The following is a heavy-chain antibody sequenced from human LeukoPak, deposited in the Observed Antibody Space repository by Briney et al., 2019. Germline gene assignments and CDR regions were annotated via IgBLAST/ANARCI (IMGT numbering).Heavy chain of an antibody. V-gene: IGHV4-38-2*02. J-gene: IGHJ4*02. Sequence: PSETLSLTCTVSGYSISTGYYWDWIRQPPGKGLEWIGTFYHGGSTYYNPSLKSRVTISVDTSKNQFSLKLSSVTAADTALYYCARDYAVTTSSPFDYWGPGTLVTVSS. D-gene: IGHD4-17*01. CDR3: ARDYAVTTSSPFDY. CDR2: FYHGGST. CDR1: GYSISTGYY.